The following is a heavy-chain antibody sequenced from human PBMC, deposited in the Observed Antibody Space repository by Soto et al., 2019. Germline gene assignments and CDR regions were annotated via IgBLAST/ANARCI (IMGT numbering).Heavy chain of an antibody. V-gene: IGHV3-15*01. Sequence: EVQVVESGGGLVKPGDSLRLSCVVSGLIFSDAWVSWVRQAPGKGLEWLGRIRNGGATDYPAPVKGRFTMSRDDSKNTWYLQMRSLKTEDTALYYCTWNADVHHGMLVAGQGTTVTVSS. CDR3: TWNADVHHGMLV. D-gene: IGHD1-1*01. J-gene: IGHJ6*02. CDR2: IRNGGAT. CDR1: GLIFSDAW.